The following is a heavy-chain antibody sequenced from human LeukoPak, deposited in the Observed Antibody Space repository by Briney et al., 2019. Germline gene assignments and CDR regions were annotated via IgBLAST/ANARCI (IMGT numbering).Heavy chain of an antibody. D-gene: IGHD3-22*01. Sequence: PSETLSLTCAVYGGSFSGYYWGWIRQPPGKGLEWIGEINHSGSTNYNPSLKSRVTISVDTSKNQFSLKLSSVTAADTAVYYCARQRGWYYYDSSGHYFDYWGQGTLVTVSS. V-gene: IGHV4-34*01. CDR2: INHSGST. CDR1: GGSFSGYY. CDR3: ARQRGWYYYDSSGHYFDY. J-gene: IGHJ4*02.